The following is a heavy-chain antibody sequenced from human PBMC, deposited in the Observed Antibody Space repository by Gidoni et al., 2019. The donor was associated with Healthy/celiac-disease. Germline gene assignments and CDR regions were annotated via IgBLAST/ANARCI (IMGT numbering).Heavy chain of an antibody. Sequence: EVQLVESGGGLVQPGGSLRLSCAASGFTFSSYAMIWVRQAPGKGLEWVSAISGSGGSTYYADSVKGRFTISRDNSKNTLYLQMNSLRAEDTAVYYCAKDGSGSYYGRWYYFDYWGQGTLVAVSS. CDR3: AKDGSGSYYGRWYYFDY. CDR1: GFTFSSYA. V-gene: IGHV3-23*04. D-gene: IGHD3-10*01. J-gene: IGHJ4*02. CDR2: ISGSGGST.